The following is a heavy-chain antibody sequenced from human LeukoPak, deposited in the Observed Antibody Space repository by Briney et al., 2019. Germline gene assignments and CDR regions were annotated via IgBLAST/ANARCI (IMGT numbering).Heavy chain of an antibody. CDR1: GFTFSSYG. CDR3: AKGPSGDFIYFDN. D-gene: IGHD2-21*02. J-gene: IGHJ4*02. V-gene: IGHV3-30*02. Sequence: GGSLRLSCAASGFTFSSYGMHWVRQAPGKGLDWVAFIRYDGSNKYYTDSVKGRFTISRDNSKNTLYLQMNSLRADDTDVYYCAKGPSGDFIYFDNWGQGTLVTVSS. CDR2: IRYDGSNK.